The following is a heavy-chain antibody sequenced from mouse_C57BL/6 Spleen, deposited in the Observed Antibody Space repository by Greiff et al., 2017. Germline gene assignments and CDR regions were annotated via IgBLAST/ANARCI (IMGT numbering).Heavy chain of an antibody. D-gene: IGHD2-5*01. CDR3: ARPMGYSNFDY. Sequence: EVKLQESGGDLVKPGGSLKLSCAASGFTFSSYGMSWVRQTPDKRLEWVATISSGGSYTYYPDSVKGRFTISRDNAKNTLYLQMSSLKSEDTAMYYCARPMGYSNFDYWGQGTTLTVSS. J-gene: IGHJ2*01. CDR1: GFTFSSYG. V-gene: IGHV5-6*01. CDR2: ISSGGSYT.